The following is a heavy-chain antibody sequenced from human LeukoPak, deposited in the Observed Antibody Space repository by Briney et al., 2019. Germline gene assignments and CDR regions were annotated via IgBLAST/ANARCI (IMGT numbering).Heavy chain of an antibody. CDR2: IIPIFGTA. D-gene: IGHD6-6*01. V-gene: IGHV1-69*13. Sequence: ASVKVSCKASGYTFTSYAISWVRQAPGQGLEWMGGIIPIFGTANYAQKFQGRVTITADESTSTAYMELSSLRSEDTAVYYCARGGSHRGGARRFWFDPWGQGTLVTVSS. CDR1: GYTFTSYA. J-gene: IGHJ5*02. CDR3: ARGGSHRGGARRFWFDP.